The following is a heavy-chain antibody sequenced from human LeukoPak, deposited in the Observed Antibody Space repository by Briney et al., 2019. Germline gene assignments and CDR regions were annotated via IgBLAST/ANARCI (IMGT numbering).Heavy chain of an antibody. Sequence: GGSLRLSPAASGFTLSSYSMNWVPQAPGKGVEWVSSISSSSTYIYYADSVKGRFTISRDNAKSSLYLQMNSLRAEDTAVYYCARGAYCGGDCSLYYYYYMDVWGKGTTVTVSS. CDR3: ARGAYCGGDCSLYYYYYMDV. J-gene: IGHJ6*03. V-gene: IGHV3-21*01. D-gene: IGHD2-21*02. CDR1: GFTLSSYS. CDR2: ISSSSTYI.